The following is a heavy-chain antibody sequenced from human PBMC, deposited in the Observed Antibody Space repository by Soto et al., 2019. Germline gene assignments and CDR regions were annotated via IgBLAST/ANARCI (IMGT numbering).Heavy chain of an antibody. D-gene: IGHD3-16*02. CDR2: IKQDGSEK. J-gene: IGHJ4*02. CDR1: GFTFSSYW. V-gene: IGHV3-7*01. Sequence: PGGSLRLSCAASGFTFSSYWMSWVRQAPGKGLEWVANIKQDGSEKYYVDSVKGRFAISRDNAKNSLYLQMNSLRAEDTAVYYCARVMITFGGVIVPLDYWGQGTLVTVSS. CDR3: ARVMITFGGVIVPLDY.